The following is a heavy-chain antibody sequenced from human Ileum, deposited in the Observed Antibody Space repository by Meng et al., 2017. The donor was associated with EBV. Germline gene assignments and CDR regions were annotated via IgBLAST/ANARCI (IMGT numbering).Heavy chain of an antibody. J-gene: IGHJ4*02. CDR2: INHSGST. V-gene: IGHV4-34*01. CDR1: GGSFSGYY. D-gene: IGHD3-10*01. CDR3: ARGNKVSDRGFDY. Sequence: QVQLRQAGEGPLNPSTTLSRTCAVYGGSFSGYYWSWIRQPPGKGLEWIGEINHSGSTNYNPSLKSRVTISVDTSKNQFSLKLSSVTAADTAVYYCARGNKVSDRGFDYWGQGTLVTVSS.